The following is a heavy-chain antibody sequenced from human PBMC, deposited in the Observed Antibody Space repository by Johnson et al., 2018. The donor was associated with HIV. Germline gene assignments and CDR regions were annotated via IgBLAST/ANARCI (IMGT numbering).Heavy chain of an antibody. Sequence: EVQLVESGGGLVQPGGSLKLSCAASGFTFSGSAVHWVRQASGKGLEWVGRIRSRAHNYATAYAASVKGRFTISRDDSKNTAYLETNSLKTEDTAMYYCTRLGSGWGGDIWGQGTMITVSS. V-gene: IGHV3-73*02. CDR1: GFTFSGSA. D-gene: IGHD6-19*01. CDR3: TRLGSGWGGDI. CDR2: IRSRAHNYAT. J-gene: IGHJ3*02.